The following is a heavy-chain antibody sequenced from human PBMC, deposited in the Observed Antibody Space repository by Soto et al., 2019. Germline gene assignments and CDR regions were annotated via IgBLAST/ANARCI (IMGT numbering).Heavy chain of an antibody. CDR1: GGSISSSSYY. J-gene: IGHJ4*02. CDR2: IYYSGST. V-gene: IGHV4-39*02. Sequence: PSETLSLTCTVSGGSISSSSYYWGWIRQPPGKGLEWIGSIYYSGSTYYNPSLKSRVTISVDTSKNQFSLKLSSVTAADTAVYYCARDRSSTYWGQGTLVTVSS. CDR3: ARDRSSTY.